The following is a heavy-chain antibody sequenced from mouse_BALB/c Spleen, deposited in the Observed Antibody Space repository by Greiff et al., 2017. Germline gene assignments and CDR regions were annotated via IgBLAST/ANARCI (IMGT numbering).Heavy chain of an antibody. V-gene: IGHV1-7*01. CDR3: ARDYYAHYFDY. CDR1: GYTFTSYW. CDR2: INPSTGYT. D-gene: IGHD1-1*01. J-gene: IGHJ2*01. Sequence: QVQLKQSGAELAKPGASVKMSCKASGYTFTSYWMHWVKQRPGQGLEWIGYINPSTGYTEYNQKFKDKATLTADKSSSTAYMQLSSLTSEDSAVYYCARDYYAHYFDYWGQGTTLTVSS.